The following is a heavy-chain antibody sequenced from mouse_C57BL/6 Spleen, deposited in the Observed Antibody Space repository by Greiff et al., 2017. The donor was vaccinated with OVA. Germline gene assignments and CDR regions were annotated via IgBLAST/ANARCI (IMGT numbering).Heavy chain of an antibody. J-gene: IGHJ2*01. D-gene: IGHD3-3*01. Sequence: QVQLQQSGAELVRPGASVTLSCKASGYTFTDYEMHWVKQTPVHGLEWIGAIDPDTGGTAYNQKFKGKAILTADKSSSTAYMELRSLTSEDSAVYYCTRRRDRSLYYFDDWGQGTTLTVAS. CDR2: IDPDTGGT. CDR3: TRRRDRSLYYFDD. CDR1: GYTFTDYE. V-gene: IGHV1-15*01.